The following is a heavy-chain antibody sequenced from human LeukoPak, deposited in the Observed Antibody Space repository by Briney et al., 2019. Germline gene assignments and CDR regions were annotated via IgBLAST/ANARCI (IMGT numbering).Heavy chain of an antibody. CDR3: ARTYDSSAFDY. V-gene: IGHV4-30-2*01. D-gene: IGHD3-22*01. J-gene: IGHJ4*02. CDR2: IYHSGST. Sequence: SETLSLTCAVSGGSISSGGYSWSWVRQPPGKGLEWIGYIYHSGSTYYNPSLKSRVTISVDRSKNQFSLKLSSVTAADTAVYYCARTYDSSAFDYWGQGTLVTVSS. CDR1: GGSISSGGYS.